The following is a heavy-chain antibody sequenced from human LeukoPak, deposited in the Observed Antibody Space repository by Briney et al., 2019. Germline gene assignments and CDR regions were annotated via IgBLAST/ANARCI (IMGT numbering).Heavy chain of an antibody. Sequence: SETLSLTCTVSGGSISSYYWSWIRQPAGKGLEWIGRIYTSGSTNYNPSLKSRVTMSVDTSKNQFSLKLSSVTAADTAVYYCARDLRSGSSGWYDYYYYGMDVWGQGTTVTVSS. V-gene: IGHV4-4*07. CDR2: IYTSGST. D-gene: IGHD6-19*01. CDR1: GGSISSYY. J-gene: IGHJ6*02. CDR3: ARDLRSGSSGWYDYYYYGMDV.